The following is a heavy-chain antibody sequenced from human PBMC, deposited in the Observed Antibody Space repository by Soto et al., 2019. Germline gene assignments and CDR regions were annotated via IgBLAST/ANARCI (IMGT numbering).Heavy chain of an antibody. CDR1: GGSISSGDYY. J-gene: IGHJ4*02. D-gene: IGHD5-18*01. CDR2: ICYSGST. CDR3: ARGMIQLWLAPVFDY. Sequence: QVQLQESGPGLVKPSQTLSLTCTVSGGSISSGDYYWSWIRQPPGKALEWIGYICYSGSTYYNPSLKSRVTISVDTSKNQFYLKLSSVTAADTAVYYCARGMIQLWLAPVFDYWGQGTLVTVSS. V-gene: IGHV4-30-4*01.